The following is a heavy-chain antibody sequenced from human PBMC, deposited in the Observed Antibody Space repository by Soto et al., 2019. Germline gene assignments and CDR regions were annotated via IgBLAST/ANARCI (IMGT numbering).Heavy chain of an antibody. CDR2: IHYSGST. D-gene: IGHD3-16*01. V-gene: IGHV4-59*11. Sequence: QVQLQESGPGLVKPSETLSLTCTVSGVSITSHYWTWIRQPPGQGLEWIGNIHYSGSTNYSPSLKGRVIISVDTSENQSSLKLSSVTTADTAVYYCTVGGAGHPFDYWGQGTLVTVSS. CDR3: TVGGAGHPFDY. CDR1: GVSITSHY. J-gene: IGHJ4*02.